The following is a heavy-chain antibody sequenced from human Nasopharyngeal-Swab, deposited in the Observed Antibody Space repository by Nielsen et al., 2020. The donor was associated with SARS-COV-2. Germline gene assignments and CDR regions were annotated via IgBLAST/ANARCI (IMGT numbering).Heavy chain of an antibody. D-gene: IGHD3-16*01. Sequence: WIRQPPGKGLEWIGYIYYSGSTNYNPSLKSRVTISVDTSKNQFPLKVSSVTAADTAVYYCARDGYASGIDYWGQGTLVTVSS. CDR2: IYYSGST. V-gene: IGHV4-59*01. J-gene: IGHJ4*02. CDR3: ARDGYASGIDY.